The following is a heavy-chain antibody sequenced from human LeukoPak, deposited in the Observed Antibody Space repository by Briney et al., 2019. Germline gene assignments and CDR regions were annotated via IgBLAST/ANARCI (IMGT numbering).Heavy chain of an antibody. D-gene: IGHD3-10*01. CDR3: ARGSTEQTMVRN. Sequence: ASVKVSCRAFGYSFGNYGISWVRQAPGQGLEWLGWISAHNGNTNYAQKFRGRVTLTIDTSTSTAYMELRSLRSDDTAMYYCARGSTEQTMVRNWGQGTLVTVSS. CDR2: ISAHNGNT. CDR1: GYSFGNYG. J-gene: IGHJ4*02. V-gene: IGHV1-18*01.